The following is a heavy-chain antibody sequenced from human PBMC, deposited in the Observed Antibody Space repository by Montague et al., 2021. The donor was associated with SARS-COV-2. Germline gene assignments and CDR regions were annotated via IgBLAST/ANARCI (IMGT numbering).Heavy chain of an antibody. Sequence: SLRLSCAASGFTFSDYWMHWVRQAPGKGLVWVSRIKGDGTNTIYVDSVKGRFAISRDNAQNKIYLQMSRLRAEDAAVYYCVRDGDHWDFDYWGQGALVTVSS. D-gene: IGHD2-21*01. J-gene: IGHJ4*02. CDR2: IKGDGTNT. V-gene: IGHV3-74*01. CDR3: VRDGDHWDFDY. CDR1: GFTFSDYW.